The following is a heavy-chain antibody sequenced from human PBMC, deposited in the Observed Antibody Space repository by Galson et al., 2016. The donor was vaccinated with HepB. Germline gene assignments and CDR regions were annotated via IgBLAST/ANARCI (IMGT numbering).Heavy chain of an antibody. CDR2: LLYDGVNK. V-gene: IGHV3-30*09. J-gene: IGHJ3*02. CDR1: GLTLSTSS. CDR3: ARETNIVGSFDM. Sequence: SVRLSCAASGLTLSTSSMHWVRQAPGKGLEWVTTLLYDGVNKYYADSVQGRFAISRDNSKNEVYLQMDSLRTEDTAVYYCARETNIVGSFDMWGQGTMVTVSS. D-gene: IGHD3-16*02.